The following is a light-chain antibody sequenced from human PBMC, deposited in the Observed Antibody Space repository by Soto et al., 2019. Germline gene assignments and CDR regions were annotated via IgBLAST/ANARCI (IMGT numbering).Light chain of an antibody. V-gene: IGKV3-15*01. J-gene: IGKJ1*01. Sequence: EIVLTQSPATLSVSPGDRATLSCRASQSVNSNLAWYHLKPGQAPRLLIYGASIRAAGIPARFTGSESGTEFTLSISSLQSADFAVYYCQQYDDLPWTFGHGTKVEIK. CDR2: GAS. CDR1: QSVNSN. CDR3: QQYDDLPWT.